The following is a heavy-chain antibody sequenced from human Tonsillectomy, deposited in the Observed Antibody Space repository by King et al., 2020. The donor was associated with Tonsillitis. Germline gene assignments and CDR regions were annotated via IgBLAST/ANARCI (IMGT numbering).Heavy chain of an antibody. CDR2: VYTSGST. J-gene: IGHJ3*02. D-gene: IGHD3-3*01. CDR3: ARSRYFWNGYYWGSDAFDI. V-gene: IGHV4-61*02. CDR1: RGSISSGTYY. Sequence: QLQESGPGLVKPSQTLSLTCTVSRGSISSGTYYWNWIRQPAGKGLEWIGHVYTSGSTNYNPSLNSRVSISMDTSRNQFSLKLNSVTAADTAVFYCARSRYFWNGYYWGSDAFDIWGQGTMVTVSS.